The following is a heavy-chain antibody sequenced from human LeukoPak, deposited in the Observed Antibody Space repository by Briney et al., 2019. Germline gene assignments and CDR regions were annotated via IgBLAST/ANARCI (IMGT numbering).Heavy chain of an antibody. CDR2: IYYSGST. Sequence: PSETLSLTCTVSGGSFSSHYWSWIRQPPGEGLEWIGYIYYSGSTNYNPSLKSRVTISVDTSKNQFSLKLRSVTAADTAVYYCAREVGLGMYNWFDPWGQGTLVTVSS. D-gene: IGHD3-16*01. J-gene: IGHJ5*02. CDR1: GGSFSSHY. V-gene: IGHV4-59*11. CDR3: AREVGLGMYNWFDP.